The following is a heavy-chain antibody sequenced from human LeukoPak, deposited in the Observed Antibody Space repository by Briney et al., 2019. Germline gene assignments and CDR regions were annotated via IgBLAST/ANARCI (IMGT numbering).Heavy chain of an antibody. Sequence: GGSLRLSCAAPGFTFEDHGMNRVRQTPGKGLEWASRINWKGDTTNYADSVKGRVTISRDNAKKSVYLQMNSTRVEDTAGYYCANSLLWSQGTLVTVSS. CDR1: GFTFEDHG. CDR3: ANSLL. CDR2: INWKGDTT. J-gene: IGHJ4*02. D-gene: IGHD2-21*01. V-gene: IGHV3-20*04.